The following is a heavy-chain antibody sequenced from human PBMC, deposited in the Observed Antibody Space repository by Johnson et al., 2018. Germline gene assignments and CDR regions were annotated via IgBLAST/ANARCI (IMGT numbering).Heavy chain of an antibody. V-gene: IGHV3-13*01. J-gene: IGHJ3*02. CDR3: ARGDFVDAFEI. CDR2: IGTAGDT. Sequence: VQLRESGGGLVQPGGSLRLSCAASGFTFSSYDMHWVRQATGKGLEWVSAIGTAGDTYYPGSVKGRFTISSENAKKSLYLQMNSLRAGETAVYYCARGDFVDAFEIWGQGTMVTVSS. CDR1: GFTFSSYD. D-gene: IGHD2-21*02.